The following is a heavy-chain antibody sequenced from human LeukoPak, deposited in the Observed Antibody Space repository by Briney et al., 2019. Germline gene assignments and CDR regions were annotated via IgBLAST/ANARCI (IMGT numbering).Heavy chain of an antibody. CDR2: ISYDVINK. J-gene: IGHJ1*01. Sequence: GGSLRLAWAADGFTVSRYAMGWVRQAPGKGREWVAVISYDVINKFFAHSVKARFTTSRDNSKTTPYLQMNSLRAESTPVYYCARDSRHYGSGSGINAYCGQGSLVTVSS. CDR1: GFTVSRYA. CDR3: ARDSRHYGSGSGINAY. D-gene: IGHD3-10*01. V-gene: IGHV3-30*04.